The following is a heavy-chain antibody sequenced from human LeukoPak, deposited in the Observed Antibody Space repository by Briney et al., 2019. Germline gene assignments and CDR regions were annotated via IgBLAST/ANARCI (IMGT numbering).Heavy chain of an antibody. V-gene: IGHV3-48*01. D-gene: IGHD5-24*01. J-gene: IGHJ4*02. CDR2: ISAASWGI. Sequence: GGSLRLSCAASGFTFSTYSMTWVRQAPEYGLQLISYISAASWGIKYADSVKGRFTTSRDNAKNSVFLQMSSLRPEDTAVYYCAKGEYHQDGIGENRFDNWGQGALVTVSS. CDR3: AKGEYHQDGIGENRFDN. CDR1: GFTFSTYS.